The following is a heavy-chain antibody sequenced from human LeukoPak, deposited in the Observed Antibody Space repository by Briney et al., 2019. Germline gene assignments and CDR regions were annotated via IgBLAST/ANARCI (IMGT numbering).Heavy chain of an antibody. CDR1: GFTVSTNC. Sequence: PGGSLRLSCAASGFTVSTNCMTWVRQAPGKGLEWVSTIYSGGTTYYADSVMGRFTISRHNSRNTLYLQMNNLRAEDTAVYYCARVDTVMAYYFDLWGQGTLVTVSS. CDR2: IYSGGTT. D-gene: IGHD5-18*01. CDR3: ARVDTVMAYYFDL. V-gene: IGHV3-53*04. J-gene: IGHJ4*02.